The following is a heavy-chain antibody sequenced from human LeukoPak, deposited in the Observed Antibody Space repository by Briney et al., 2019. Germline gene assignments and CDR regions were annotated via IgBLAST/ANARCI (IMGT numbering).Heavy chain of an antibody. CDR2: IYVSGST. Sequence: PSETLSLTCTVSGGSISSSSYYWGWIRQPPGKGLEWIGTIYVSGSTYYNPSLKSRVTISVDTSKNQFSLKLSSVTAADTAVYYCARQGSGNYLSPVNYWGQGTLVTVSS. D-gene: IGHD1-26*01. J-gene: IGHJ4*02. V-gene: IGHV4-39*01. CDR1: GGSISSSSYY. CDR3: ARQGSGNYLSPVNY.